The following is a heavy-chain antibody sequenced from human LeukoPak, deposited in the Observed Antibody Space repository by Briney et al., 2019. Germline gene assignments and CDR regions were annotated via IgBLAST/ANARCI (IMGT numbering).Heavy chain of an antibody. CDR1: GFTFSSYA. Sequence: GGSLRLSCAASGFTFSSYAMSWVRQAPGKGLEWVSAISGSGGSTYYADSVKGRFTISRDNSKNTLYLQMNSLRAEDTAVYYCAEDKMDSSSSGEGIFDYWGQGTLVTVSS. D-gene: IGHD6-6*01. V-gene: IGHV3-23*01. CDR3: AEDKMDSSSSGEGIFDY. J-gene: IGHJ4*02. CDR2: ISGSGGST.